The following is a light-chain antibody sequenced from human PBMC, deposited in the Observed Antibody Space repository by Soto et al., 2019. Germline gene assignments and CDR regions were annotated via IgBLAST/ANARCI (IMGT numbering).Light chain of an antibody. Sequence: EIVLTQSPGTLSLSPGEIATLSCRASQSVSNNYLAWYQQKPGQAPRLLIYGASNRATGIPDRFSGSGSGTDFTLTISSLQSEDFAVYYCQQYNNWLPWTFGQGTKVDIK. V-gene: IGKV3-20*01. CDR3: QQYNNWLPWT. CDR1: QSVSNNY. J-gene: IGKJ1*01. CDR2: GAS.